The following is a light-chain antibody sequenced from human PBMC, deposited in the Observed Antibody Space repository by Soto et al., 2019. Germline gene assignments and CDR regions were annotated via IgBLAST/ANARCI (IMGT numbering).Light chain of an antibody. J-gene: IGLJ1*01. CDR2: GNN. V-gene: IGLV1-40*01. CDR3: QSSDSGLSTYV. Sequence: QSVLTQPPSVSAAPGQRVTISSPGGSANIGTGYDVHWYQQVPGTAPKLLIYGNNNRPSGIPDRFSGSKSDTSASLAIAGLQAEDEADYYCQSSDSGLSTYVFGTGTKVTVL. CDR1: SANIGTGYD.